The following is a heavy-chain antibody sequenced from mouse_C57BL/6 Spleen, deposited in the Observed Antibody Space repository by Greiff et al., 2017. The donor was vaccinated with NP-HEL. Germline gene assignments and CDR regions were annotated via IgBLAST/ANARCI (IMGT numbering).Heavy chain of an antibody. CDR2: ISSGSSTI. J-gene: IGHJ2*01. CDR1: GFTFSDYG. D-gene: IGHD2-14*01. Sequence: EVKLMESGGGLVKPGGSLKLSCAASGFTFSDYGMHWVRQAPEKGLEWVAYISSGSSTIYYADTVKGRFTISRDNAKNTLFLQMTSLRSEDTAMYYCARDRGYYFDYWGQGTTLTVSS. CDR3: ARDRGYYFDY. V-gene: IGHV5-17*01.